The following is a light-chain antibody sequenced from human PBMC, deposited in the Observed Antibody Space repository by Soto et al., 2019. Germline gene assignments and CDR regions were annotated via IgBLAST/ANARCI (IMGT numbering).Light chain of an antibody. V-gene: IGKV1-5*03. CDR2: XXX. Sequence: DIQMTQSPSTLSGSVGDRVTITCRASQTISSWLAWYQQKPGKAPKXLXXXXXXLKSGVRHRYSDTGSGTEFPLTISSLQPDDFATYYCQQYNSYSRTFGQATMVDIK. CDR3: QQYNSYSRT. J-gene: IGKJ1*01. CDR1: QTISSW.